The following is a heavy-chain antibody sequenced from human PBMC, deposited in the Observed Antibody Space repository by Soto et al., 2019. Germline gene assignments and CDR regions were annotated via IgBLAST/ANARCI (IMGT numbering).Heavy chain of an antibody. CDR3: ACIFSGGYSYDFYYYGMDV. Sequence: SETLSLTCTVSGGSISSSSYYWGWIRQPPGKGLEWIGSIYYSGSTYYNPSLKSRVTISVDPSKNQFSLKLSSVTAADTAVYYCACIFSGGYSYDFYYYGMDVWGQGTTVTVSS. CDR2: IYYSGST. V-gene: IGHV4-39*01. D-gene: IGHD5-18*01. CDR1: GGSISSSSYY. J-gene: IGHJ6*02.